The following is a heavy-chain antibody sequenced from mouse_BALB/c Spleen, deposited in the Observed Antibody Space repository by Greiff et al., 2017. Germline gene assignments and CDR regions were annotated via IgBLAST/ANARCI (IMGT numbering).Heavy chain of an antibody. CDR1: GDSITRGY. J-gene: IGHJ1*01. D-gene: IGHD3-3*01. Sequence: DVKLQESGPSLVKPSQTLSLTCSVTGDSITRGYWNWIRKFPGNKLEYMGYISYSGSTYYNPSLKSRISITRDTSKNQYYLQLNSVTTEDTATYYCARWLARYFDVWGAGTTVTVSS. CDR3: ARWLARYFDV. CDR2: ISYSGST. V-gene: IGHV3-8*02.